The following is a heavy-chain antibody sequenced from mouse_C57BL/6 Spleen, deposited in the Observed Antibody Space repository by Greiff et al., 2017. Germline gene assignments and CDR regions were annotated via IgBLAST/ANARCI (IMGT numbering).Heavy chain of an antibody. CDR2: INPSNGGT. V-gene: IGHV1-53*01. J-gene: IGHJ1*03. CDR3: ARERDYYGSSTWYFDV. CDR1: GYTFTSYW. D-gene: IGHD1-1*01. Sequence: QVQLQQPGTELVKPGASVKLSCKASGYTFTSYWMHWVKQRPGQGLEWIGNINPSNGGTNYNEKLKSKATLTVDKTSSTAYMQLSSLTSEDSAVYYCARERDYYGSSTWYFDVWGTGTTVTVSS.